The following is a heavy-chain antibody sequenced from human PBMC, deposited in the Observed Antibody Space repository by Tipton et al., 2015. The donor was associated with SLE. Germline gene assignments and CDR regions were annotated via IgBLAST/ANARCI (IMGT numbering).Heavy chain of an antibody. D-gene: IGHD3-22*01. CDR1: GGSFSGYY. Sequence: TLSLTCAVYGGSFSGYYWSWIRQPPGKGLEWIGEINHSGSTNYNPSLKSRVTISVDTSKNQFSLRLSSVTAADTAVYYCAREGWSSGFLYGMDVWGQGTTVTVSS. CDR2: INHSGST. CDR3: AREGWSSGFLYGMDV. V-gene: IGHV4-34*01. J-gene: IGHJ6*02.